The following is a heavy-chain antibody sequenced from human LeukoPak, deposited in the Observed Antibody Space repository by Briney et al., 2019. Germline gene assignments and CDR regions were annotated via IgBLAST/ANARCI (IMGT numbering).Heavy chain of an antibody. D-gene: IGHD2-2*01. Sequence: SVKVSCKASGYTFTSYGISWVRQAPGQGLEWMGGIIPIFGTANYAQKFQGRVTITTDESTSTAYMELSSLRSEDTAVYYCARGDCSSTSCYLRFDYWGQGTLVTVSS. CDR2: IIPIFGTA. V-gene: IGHV1-69*05. J-gene: IGHJ4*02. CDR1: GYTFTSYG. CDR3: ARGDCSSTSCYLRFDY.